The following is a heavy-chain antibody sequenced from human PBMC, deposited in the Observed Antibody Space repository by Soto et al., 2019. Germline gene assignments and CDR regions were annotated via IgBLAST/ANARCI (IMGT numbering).Heavy chain of an antibody. Sequence: HPGGSLRLSCAASGFTFSSYGMHWVRQAPGKGLEWVAVISYDGSTIYYADSVKGRFTISRDNAKNSLYLQMNSLRVEDTAVYYCTKDPVGHENGDYYEYWGQGTVVTVSS. J-gene: IGHJ4*02. CDR1: GFTFSSYG. V-gene: IGHV3-30*18. CDR3: TKDPVGHENGDYYEY. D-gene: IGHD1-26*01. CDR2: ISYDGSTI.